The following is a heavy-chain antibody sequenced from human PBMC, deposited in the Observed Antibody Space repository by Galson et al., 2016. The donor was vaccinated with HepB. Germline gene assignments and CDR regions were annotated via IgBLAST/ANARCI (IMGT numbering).Heavy chain of an antibody. V-gene: IGHV1-69*13. D-gene: IGHD6-6*01. Sequence: SVKVSCKASGGTFSTYDFNWVRQAPGQGLEWMGGISHIFGTTEYAQEFQGRVTITADESTSTGYMEISSLRSEDTAVYYCATVRRDTSSSGQFYYFYMDVWGIGTTVT. CDR3: ATVRRDTSSSGQFYYFYMDV. CDR2: ISHIFGTT. CDR1: GGTFSTYD. J-gene: IGHJ6*03.